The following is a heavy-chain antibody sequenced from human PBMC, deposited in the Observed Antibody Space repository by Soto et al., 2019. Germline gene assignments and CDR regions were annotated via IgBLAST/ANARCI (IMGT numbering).Heavy chain of an antibody. J-gene: IGHJ6*02. CDR2: IYWDDDK. D-gene: IGHD2-21*02. CDR3: VQSRCGGDCLQSYSSHSYYGLDV. Sequence: QITLKESGPTLAKPTQTLTLTCTFSGFSLSTTGVGVGWIRQPPGKALEWLALIYWDDDKRYNPSLNSRLTITKDTSKNQVVLAMTNMDPVDTATYYCVQSRCGGDCLQSYSSHSYYGLDVWGHGTTVTVSS. CDR1: GFSLSTTGVG. V-gene: IGHV2-5*02.